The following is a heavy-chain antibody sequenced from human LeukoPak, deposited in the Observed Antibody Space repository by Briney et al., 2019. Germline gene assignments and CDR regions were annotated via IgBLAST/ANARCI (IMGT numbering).Heavy chain of an antibody. CDR2: IIPIFGTA. CDR1: GGTFSSYA. J-gene: IGHJ4*02. CDR3: ASVYVMGYCSGGSCYSGLDY. Sequence: SVKVSCKASGGTFSSYAISWVRQAPGQGLEWMGGIIPIFGTANYAQKFQGRVTITADKSTTTAYMELSSLRSEDTAVYYCASVYVMGYCSGGSCYSGLDYWGQGTLVTVSS. V-gene: IGHV1-69*06. D-gene: IGHD2-15*01.